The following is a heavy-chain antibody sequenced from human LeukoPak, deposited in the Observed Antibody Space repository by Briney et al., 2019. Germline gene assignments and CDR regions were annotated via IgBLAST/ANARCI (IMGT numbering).Heavy chain of an antibody. J-gene: IGHJ4*02. CDR3: ASETRGIAAASN. V-gene: IGHV3-21*01. CDR2: ISSSSSYI. CDR1: GFTFSSYS. D-gene: IGHD6-13*01. Sequence: GGSLRLSCAASGFTFSSYSMNWVRQAPGKGLEWVSSISSSSSYIYYADSVKGRFTISRDNSKNTLYLQMNSLRAEDTAVYYCASETRGIAAASNWGQGTLVTVSS.